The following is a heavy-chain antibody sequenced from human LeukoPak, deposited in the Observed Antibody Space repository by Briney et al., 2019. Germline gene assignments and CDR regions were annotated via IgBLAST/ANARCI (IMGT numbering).Heavy chain of an antibody. CDR1: GGSISSYY. V-gene: IGHV4-59*08. CDR2: IYYSGSSGST. J-gene: IGHJ4*02. CDR3: ARGGTMSTVPL. D-gene: IGHD4-17*01. Sequence: SETLSLTCTLSGGSISSYYWSCIRQPPGKGLEWIGYIYYSGSSGSTNYNPSLKSRVTISVDTSKNQFSLKLSSVTAADTAVYYCARGGTMSTVPLWGQGTLVTVSS.